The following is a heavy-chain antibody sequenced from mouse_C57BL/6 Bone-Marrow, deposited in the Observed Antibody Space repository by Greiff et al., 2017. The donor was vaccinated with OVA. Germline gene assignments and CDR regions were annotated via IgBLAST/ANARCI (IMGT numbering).Heavy chain of an antibody. CDR3: ARDDYDRYFDV. J-gene: IGHJ1*01. V-gene: IGHV7-1*01. D-gene: IGHD2-4*01. CDR1: GFSFSDFY. Sequence: EVHLVESGGGLVQSGRSLRLSCATSGFSFSDFYMEWVRQAPGKGLEWIAASRNKANDYTTEYSASVKGRFIVSRVTSQSILYLQMNALRAENTAIYYCARDDYDRYFDVRGAGTTVTVSS. CDR2: SRNKANDYTT.